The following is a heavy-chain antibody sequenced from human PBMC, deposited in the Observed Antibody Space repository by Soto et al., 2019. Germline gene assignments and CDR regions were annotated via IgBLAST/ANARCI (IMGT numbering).Heavy chain of an antibody. CDR3: AKGQQMTNYYYYMDV. D-gene: IGHD4-17*01. V-gene: IGHV3-23*01. Sequence: GGSLRLSCAASGFTFSSYAMSWVRQAPGKGLEWVSAISGSGGSTYYADSVKGRLTISRDNSKNTLYLQMNSLRAEDTAVYYCAKGQQMTNYYYYMDVWGKGTTVTVSS. CDR1: GFTFSSYA. CDR2: ISGSGGST. J-gene: IGHJ6*03.